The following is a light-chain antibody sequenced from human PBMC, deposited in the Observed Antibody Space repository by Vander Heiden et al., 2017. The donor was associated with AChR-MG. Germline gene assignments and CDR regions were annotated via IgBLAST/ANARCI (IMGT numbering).Light chain of an antibody. V-gene: IGLV2-14*01. CDR3: SSYTSSSTYV. CDR1: SSDFGGYNY. CDR2: DVS. J-gene: IGLJ1*01. Sequence: QSALTQPAPVSGSPGQSITISCTGTSSDFGGYNYVSWYQQHPGKAPKLMIYDVSNRPSGVSNRFSGSKSGNTASLTISGLQAEDEADYYCSSYTSSSTYVFGTGTKVTVL.